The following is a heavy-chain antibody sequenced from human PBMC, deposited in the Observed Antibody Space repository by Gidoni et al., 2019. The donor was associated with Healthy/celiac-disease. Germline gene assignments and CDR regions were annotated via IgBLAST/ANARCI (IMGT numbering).Heavy chain of an antibody. D-gene: IGHD5-12*01. CDR1: GFTFSSYW. V-gene: IGHV3-7*03. Sequence: EVQLVESGGGLVQPGGSLRLSCAASGFTFSSYWMSWVRQAPGKGLEWVANIKQDGSEKYYVDSVKGRFTISRDNAKNSLYLQMNSLRAEDTAVYYCARHSGYDWREEYFDYWGQGTLVTVSS. CDR3: ARHSGYDWREEYFDY. CDR2: IKQDGSEK. J-gene: IGHJ4*02.